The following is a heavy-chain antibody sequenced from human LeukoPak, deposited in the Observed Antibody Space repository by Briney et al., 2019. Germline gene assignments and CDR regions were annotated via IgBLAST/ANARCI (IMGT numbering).Heavy chain of an antibody. CDR2: ISSSSSTI. Sequence: GGSLRLSCAASGFTFSSYSMNWVRQAPGKGLEWVSYISSSSSTIYYAGSVKGRFTISRDNAKNSLYLQMNSLRAEDTAVYYCARVAIGVVVVASADYWGQGTLVTVSS. J-gene: IGHJ4*02. V-gene: IGHV3-48*04. CDR1: GFTFSSYS. CDR3: ARVAIGVVVVASADY. D-gene: IGHD2-15*01.